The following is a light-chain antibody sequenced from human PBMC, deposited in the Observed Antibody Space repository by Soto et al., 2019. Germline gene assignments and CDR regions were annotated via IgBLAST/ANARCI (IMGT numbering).Light chain of an antibody. CDR3: QQYSNWPPIT. Sequence: ETVMTQSPATLSVYPGERATLSCRASQSVDSHLAWYRHKPGQAPRLLIYGASTRATGIPARFSGSGSGTEFTLTISSLQSEDFAVYYCQQYSNWPPITFGQGTRLEVK. J-gene: IGKJ5*01. CDR1: QSVDSH. CDR2: GAS. V-gene: IGKV3-15*01.